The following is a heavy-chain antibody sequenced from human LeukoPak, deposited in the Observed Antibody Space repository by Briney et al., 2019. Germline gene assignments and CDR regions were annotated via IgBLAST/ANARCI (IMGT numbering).Heavy chain of an antibody. CDR3: ARVRVRGLRTNAFDI. V-gene: IGHV1-46*01. CDR2: INPSGGTT. Sequence: ASVTVSCKASGYTFTTYYMHWVRQAPGQGVEWMGIINPSGGTTGYAQKFQGRLTMTRDTSTTTVYMELSSLRSEDTAVYYCARVRVRGLRTNAFDIWGQGTMVTVSS. CDR1: GYTFTTYY. J-gene: IGHJ3*02. D-gene: IGHD3-10*01.